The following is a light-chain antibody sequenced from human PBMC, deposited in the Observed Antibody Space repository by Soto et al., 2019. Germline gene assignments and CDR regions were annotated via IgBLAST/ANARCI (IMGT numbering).Light chain of an antibody. CDR3: QQIDSYPRT. J-gene: IGKJ1*01. CDR2: AAS. V-gene: IGKV1-9*01. Sequence: IQLTQSPSSLSASVGDRVTITCRAGQGISSLAWYQQKPGKAPNLLISAASTLQTGVPSRFSGSGSGTDFALTISSLQPADFATYYCQQIDSYPRTFGQGTKVEIK. CDR1: QGISS.